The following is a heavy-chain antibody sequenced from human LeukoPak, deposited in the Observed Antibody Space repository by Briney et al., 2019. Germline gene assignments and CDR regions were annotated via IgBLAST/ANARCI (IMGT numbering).Heavy chain of an antibody. D-gene: IGHD5-12*01. Sequence: GGSLRLSCAASGFTFSSYSMNWVRQAPGKGLEWASSISRSGRYIYYADSVKGRFTISRDNAKNSLYLQMNSLRAEDTAVYYCARDRLDIVATIRAFDYWGQGTLVTVSS. CDR2: ISRSGRYI. CDR1: GFTFSSYS. V-gene: IGHV3-21*01. CDR3: ARDRLDIVATIRAFDY. J-gene: IGHJ4*02.